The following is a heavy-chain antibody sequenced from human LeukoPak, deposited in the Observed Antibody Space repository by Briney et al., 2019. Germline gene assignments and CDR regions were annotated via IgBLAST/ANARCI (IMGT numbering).Heavy chain of an antibody. CDR3: ARFGNYAYYYGMDV. D-gene: IGHD4-11*01. Sequence: GGSLRLSCAASGFIFSNYWMSWVRQAPGKGLEWVANIKQDGSDKYYVDSVKGRFTFSRDNGKNSLYLEMNSLRAADTAVYYCARFGNYAYYYGMDVWGQGTTVTVSS. J-gene: IGHJ6*02. CDR1: GFIFSNYW. CDR2: IKQDGSDK. V-gene: IGHV3-7*03.